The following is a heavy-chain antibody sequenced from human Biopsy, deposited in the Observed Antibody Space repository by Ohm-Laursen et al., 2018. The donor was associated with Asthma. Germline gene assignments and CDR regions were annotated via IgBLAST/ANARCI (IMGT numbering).Heavy chain of an antibody. CDR2: MSYDGSIK. D-gene: IGHD3-10*01. Sequence: SLRLSCTASGFMFRSFGMHWVRQAPGKGLEWVAVMSYDGSIKDYADSVKGRFTISRDNSMNTLYLHMNSLRVEDTAVYYCARGLDYSGRSGFDYWGQGTLVIVSS. CDR3: ARGLDYSGRSGFDY. J-gene: IGHJ4*02. V-gene: IGHV3-30*03. CDR1: GFMFRSFG.